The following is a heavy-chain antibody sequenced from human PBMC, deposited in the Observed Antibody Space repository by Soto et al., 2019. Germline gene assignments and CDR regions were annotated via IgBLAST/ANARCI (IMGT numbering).Heavy chain of an antibody. V-gene: IGHV3-48*04. Sequence: GEALRLCCTGSGFTFSTVGKTWVRHVPGRGLEWVSHINRGACATLYADSVRGRVTVSRDDSTNLVYLELNSLRADDTAIYYCARDEEGVYDFDYWGQGT. CDR3: ARDEEGVYDFDY. J-gene: IGHJ4*02. CDR1: GFTFSTVG. D-gene: IGHD2-2*01. CDR2: INRGACAT.